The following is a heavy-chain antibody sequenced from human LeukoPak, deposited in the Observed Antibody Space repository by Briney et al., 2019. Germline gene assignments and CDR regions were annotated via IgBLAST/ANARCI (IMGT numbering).Heavy chain of an antibody. CDR1: GYTFSSYD. CDR3: ARGRTRRTIFGVVTLSFDY. Sequence: GASVKVSCKASGYTFSSYDINWVRQATGQGLEWMGWMNLNSGNTGYAQKFQGRVTMTRNTSISTAYMELSSLRSEDTAVYYCARGRTRRTIFGVVTLSFDYWGQGTLVTVSS. J-gene: IGHJ4*02. V-gene: IGHV1-8*01. D-gene: IGHD3-3*01. CDR2: MNLNSGNT.